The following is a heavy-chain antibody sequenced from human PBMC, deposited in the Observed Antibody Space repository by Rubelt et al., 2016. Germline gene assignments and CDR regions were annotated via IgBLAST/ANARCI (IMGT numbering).Heavy chain of an antibody. J-gene: IGHJ4*02. V-gene: IGHV4-39*01. Sequence: QLQLQESGPGLVKPSETLSLTCTVSGGSISSSSYYWGWIRQPPGKGLEWIGSIYYSGSTYYNPSLKSRVTISVATSKNQFSRKLGFVTAADTAVYYCARLSSGWYYFDYWGQGTLVTVSS. D-gene: IGHD6-19*01. CDR1: GGSISSSSYY. CDR2: IYYSGST. CDR3: ARLSSGWYYFDY.